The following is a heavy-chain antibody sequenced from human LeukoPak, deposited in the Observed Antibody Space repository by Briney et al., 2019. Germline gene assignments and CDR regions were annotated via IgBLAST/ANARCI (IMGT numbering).Heavy chain of an antibody. V-gene: IGHV3-48*04. CDR2: IRSGGTNT. CDR1: GFTFSSFS. D-gene: IGHD1-7*01. CDR3: ARMNYVSSGWGAPFAY. Sequence: PGGSLRLSCAASGFTFSSFSMYGVRQAPGKGLEWVSYIRSGGTNTDYTGSVKGRFTISRDNAKNSLYLQMNSLRAEDTAVYYCARMNYVSSGWGAPFAYWGQGTLVTVSS. J-gene: IGHJ4*02.